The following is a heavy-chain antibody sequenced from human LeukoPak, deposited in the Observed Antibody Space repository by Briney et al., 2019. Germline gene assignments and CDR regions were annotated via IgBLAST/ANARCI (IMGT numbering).Heavy chain of an antibody. V-gene: IGHV4-34*01. CDR1: GGSLSGYY. Sequence: PSETLSLTCAVYGGSLSGYYWSWIRQPPGKGLEWIGEINHSGSTNYNPSLKSRVTISVDTSKNQFSLKLSSVTAADTAVYYCARSRGYGDYLDAFDIWGQGTMVTVSS. D-gene: IGHD4-17*01. CDR2: INHSGST. J-gene: IGHJ3*02. CDR3: ARSRGYGDYLDAFDI.